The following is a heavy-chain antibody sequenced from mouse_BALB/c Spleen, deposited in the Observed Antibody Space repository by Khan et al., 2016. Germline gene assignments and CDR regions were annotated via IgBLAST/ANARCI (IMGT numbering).Heavy chain of an antibody. CDR1: RFSLTGHY. J-gene: IGHJ2*01. Sequence: VQLQQSGPDLVKPRASVKISCKASRFSLTGHYMHWAKQTHPTNLQWIGRINPNNGGTSYNQKFSCKVILTVDKSSSTAHMELLSLTSQDSAVLYSTSTVQRPDCLDYWGQGTTLTLSS. D-gene: IGHD2-13*01. CDR2: INPNNGGT. V-gene: IGHV1-26*01. CDR3: TSTVQRPDCLDY.